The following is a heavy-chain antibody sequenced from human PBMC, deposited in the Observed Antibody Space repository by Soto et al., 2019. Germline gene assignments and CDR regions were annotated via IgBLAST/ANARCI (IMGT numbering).Heavy chain of an antibody. J-gene: IGHJ6*02. CDR1: GGTFSSYT. D-gene: IGHD6-19*01. Sequence: QVQLVQSGAEVKKPGSSVKVSCKASGGTFSSYTISWVRQAPGQGLEWMGRIIPILGIANYAQKFQGRVTITADKSTSTAYMELSSLRSEDTAVYYCARNPGEEERPSSGWYRVVTPRGNYGMDVWGQGTTVTVSS. CDR3: ARNPGEEERPSSGWYRVVTPRGNYGMDV. V-gene: IGHV1-69*02. CDR2: IIPILGIA.